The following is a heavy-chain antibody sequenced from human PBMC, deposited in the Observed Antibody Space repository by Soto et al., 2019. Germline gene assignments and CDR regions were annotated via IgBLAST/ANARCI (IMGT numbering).Heavy chain of an antibody. J-gene: IGHJ4*02. CDR1: GFTFSSYG. D-gene: IGHD5-18*01. Sequence: PGGSLRLSCAASGFTFSSYGMHWVRQAPGKGLEWVAVISYDGSNKYYADSVKGRFTISRDNSKNTLYLQMNSLRAEDTAVYYCAGGYSYGYTPNFDYWGQGTLVTVSS. V-gene: IGHV3-30*03. CDR2: ISYDGSNK. CDR3: AGGYSYGYTPNFDY.